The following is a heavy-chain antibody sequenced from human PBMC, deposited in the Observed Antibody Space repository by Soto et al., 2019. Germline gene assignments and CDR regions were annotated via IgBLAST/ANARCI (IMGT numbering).Heavy chain of an antibody. Sequence: QVQLVESGGGVVQPGRSLRLSCAASGFTFRTYGTQWVRQAPGKGMEWVAVTSRDGGLQYYADSVKGRFTISRDNSKNTLYLQMNGLKAEATAVYYCAQELHSNGYGACFHLWGQGSLINVSS. V-gene: IGHV3-30*18. CDR1: GFTFRTYG. J-gene: IGHJ5*02. D-gene: IGHD5-18*01. CDR3: AQELHSNGYGACFHL. CDR2: TSRDGGLQ.